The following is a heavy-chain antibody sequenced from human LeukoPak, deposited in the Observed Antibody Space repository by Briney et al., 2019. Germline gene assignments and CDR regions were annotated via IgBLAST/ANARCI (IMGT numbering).Heavy chain of an antibody. J-gene: IGHJ6*03. Sequence: SETLSLTCAVYSGSFSGYYWSWIRQPPGKGLEWIGEINHSGSTNYNPSLKSRVTITVDTSKNQFSLKLSSVTAADTAVYYCARSGKLGYCSSTSCYIPYYYYYYMDVWGKGTTVTVSS. D-gene: IGHD2-2*02. V-gene: IGHV4-34*01. CDR3: ARSGKLGYCSSTSCYIPYYYYYYMDV. CDR1: SGSFSGYY. CDR2: INHSGST.